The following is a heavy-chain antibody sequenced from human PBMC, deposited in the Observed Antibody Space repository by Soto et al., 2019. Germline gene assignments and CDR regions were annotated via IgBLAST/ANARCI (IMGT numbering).Heavy chain of an antibody. V-gene: IGHV3-23*01. J-gene: IGHJ4*02. CDR2: ISGSGGST. CDR1: GFTFSSYA. CDR3: AKDHRQYYDLDFDY. Sequence: GGSLRLSCAASGFTFSSYAMSWVRQAPGKGLEWVSAISGSGGSTYYADSMKGRFTISRDNSKNTLYLQMNSLRAEDTAVYYCAKDHRQYYDLDFDYWGQGTLVTVSS. D-gene: IGHD3-3*01.